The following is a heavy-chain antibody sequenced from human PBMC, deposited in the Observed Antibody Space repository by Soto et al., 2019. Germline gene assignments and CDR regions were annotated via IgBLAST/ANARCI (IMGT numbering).Heavy chain of an antibody. J-gene: IGHJ4*02. V-gene: IGHV3-21*01. D-gene: IGHD6-13*01. CDR3: ARDLSSRGPFDY. Sequence: GGSLRLSCAASAFTFSSYSMNWVRQAPGKGLEWVSSISSSSSYIYYAASVKGRFTISRDNAKNSLYLQMNSLRAEDTAVYYCARDLSSRGPFDYWGQGTLVTVSS. CDR2: ISSSSSYI. CDR1: AFTFSSYS.